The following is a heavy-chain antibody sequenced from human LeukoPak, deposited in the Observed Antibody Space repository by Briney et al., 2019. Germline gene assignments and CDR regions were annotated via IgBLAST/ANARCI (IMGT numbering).Heavy chain of an antibody. J-gene: IGHJ5*02. D-gene: IGHD2-2*01. CDR3: AREPGSYHWFDP. V-gene: IGHV3-7*03. Sequence: GGSLRLSCAASGFAFSSHWMNWVRQAPGKGLEWVAIINQDGSRKSSADSVKGRFTISRDNSKNTLYLQMNSLRADDTAVYYCAREPGSYHWFDPWGQGTLVTVSS. CDR2: INQDGSRK. CDR1: GFAFSSHW.